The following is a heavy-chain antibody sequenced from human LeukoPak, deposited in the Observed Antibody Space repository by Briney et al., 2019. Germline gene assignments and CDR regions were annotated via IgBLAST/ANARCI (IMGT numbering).Heavy chain of an antibody. CDR2: IKSKTDGRTT. V-gene: IGHV3-15*01. D-gene: IGHD3-3*02. Sequence: GGSLRLSCAASGFTFSNAWMSWVRQAPGKGLEWVGRIKSKTDGRTTDYAAPVKGRFTISRDDSKNTLYLQMNSLRDEDTAVYYCARDLYALLGFDYWGQGTRVTVSS. J-gene: IGHJ4*02. CDR1: GFTFSNAW. CDR3: ARDLYALLGFDY.